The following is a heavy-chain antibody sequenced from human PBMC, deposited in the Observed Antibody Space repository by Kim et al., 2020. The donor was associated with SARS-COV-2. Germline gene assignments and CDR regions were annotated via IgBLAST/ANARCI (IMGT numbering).Heavy chain of an antibody. D-gene: IGHD3-3*01. Sequence: SETLSLTCTVSGGSISSYYWSWIRQPPRKGLDWVGYIYYSGSTNYNPSPNIRSTISVYTATNKYPLNLRPVTVTDTAAAYCSRARGRCCFASGGQG. V-gene: IGHV4-59*13. CDR1: GGSISSYY. CDR3: SRARGRCCFAS. CDR2: IYYSGST. J-gene: IGHJ4*02.